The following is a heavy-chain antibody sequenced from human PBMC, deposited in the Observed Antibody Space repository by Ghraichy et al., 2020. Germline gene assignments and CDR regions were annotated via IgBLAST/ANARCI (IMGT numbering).Heavy chain of an antibody. CDR3: ARSPYCSGGSCYTPYYFDY. V-gene: IGHV4-39*07. CDR2: IYYSGST. D-gene: IGHD2-15*01. Sequence: SETLSLTCTVSGGSISSSSYYWGWIRQTPGKGLEWIGSIYYSGSTYYNPSLKSRVTISVDTSKNQFSLKLSSVTAADTAVYYCARSPYCSGGSCYTPYYFDYWGQGTLVNVSS. J-gene: IGHJ4*02. CDR1: GGSISSSSYY.